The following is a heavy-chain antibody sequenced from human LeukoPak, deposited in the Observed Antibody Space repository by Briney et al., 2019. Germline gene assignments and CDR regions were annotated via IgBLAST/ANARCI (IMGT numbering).Heavy chain of an antibody. J-gene: IGHJ3*02. CDR1: GFTFSSYA. Sequence: PGGSLRLSCAASGFTFSSYAMSWVRQAPGKGLEWVSAFSGSGVSTYYADSVKGRFTISRDNSKNTLYLQMNSLRAEDTAVYYCAKGGYCSSTSCYDDAFDIWGQGTMVTVSS. D-gene: IGHD2-2*01. CDR2: FSGSGVST. CDR3: AKGGYCSSTSCYDDAFDI. V-gene: IGHV3-23*01.